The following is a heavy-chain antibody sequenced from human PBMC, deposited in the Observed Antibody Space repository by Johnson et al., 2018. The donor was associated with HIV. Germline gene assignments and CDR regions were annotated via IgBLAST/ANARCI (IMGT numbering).Heavy chain of an antibody. Sequence: QVQLVESGGGVVQPGRSLRLSCAASGFTFSSYGMHWVRQAPGKGLEWVAVIWYDGSNKYYAESVKGRFTISRDNSKNTLYLQMNSLRAEDTAVYYCVKLPVAPSYGAFDIWGQGTMVTVSS. CDR1: GFTFSSYG. CDR2: IWYDGSNK. V-gene: IGHV3-33*06. CDR3: VKLPVAPSYGAFDI. J-gene: IGHJ3*02. D-gene: IGHD6-19*01.